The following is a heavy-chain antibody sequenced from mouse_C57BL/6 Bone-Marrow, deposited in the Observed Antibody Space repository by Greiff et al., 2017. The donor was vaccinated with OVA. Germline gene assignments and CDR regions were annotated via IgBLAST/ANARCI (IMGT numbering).Heavy chain of an antibody. V-gene: IGHV5-12*01. Sequence: EVMLVESGGGLVQPGGSLKLSCAASGFTFSDYYMYWVRQTPEKRLEWVAYISNGGGSTYYPDTVKGRFTISRDNAKNTLYLQMSRLKSEDTAMYYCARPRGFAYWGQGTLVTVSA. J-gene: IGHJ3*01. CDR3: ARPRGFAY. CDR1: GFTFSDYY. CDR2: ISNGGGST.